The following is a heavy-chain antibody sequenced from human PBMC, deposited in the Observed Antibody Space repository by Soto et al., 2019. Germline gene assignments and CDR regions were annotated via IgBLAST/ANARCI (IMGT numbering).Heavy chain of an antibody. V-gene: IGHV4-30-4*01. Sequence: SETLSLTCTVSGGSISSGDYYWSWIRQPPGQGLEWIGYIHNSGGTYHNPSLKSRITMSVDTSRNQFSLKLTSVTVADTAVYYCARDLGGWPDYWGQGTLVTVSS. CDR3: ARDLGGWPDY. J-gene: IGHJ4*02. CDR1: GGSISSGDYY. CDR2: IHNSGGT. D-gene: IGHD2-15*01.